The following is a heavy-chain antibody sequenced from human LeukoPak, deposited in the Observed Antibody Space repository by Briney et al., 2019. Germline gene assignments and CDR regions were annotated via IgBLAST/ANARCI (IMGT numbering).Heavy chain of an antibody. D-gene: IGHD2-15*01. CDR1: GGSISSYY. J-gene: IGHJ5*02. Sequence: SETLSLTCTVSGGSISSYYWSWIRQPPGKGLEWIGYIYYSGSTYYNPSLKSRVTISVDTSKNQFSLKLSSVTAADTAVYYCARDRIGLDPWGQGTLVTVSS. CDR2: IYYSGST. V-gene: IGHV4-59*12. CDR3: ARDRIGLDP.